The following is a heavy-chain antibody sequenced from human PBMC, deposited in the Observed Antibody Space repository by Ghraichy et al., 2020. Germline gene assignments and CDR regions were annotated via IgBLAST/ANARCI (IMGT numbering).Heavy chain of an antibody. CDR3: AKAPRGDTIFGPYTMDV. J-gene: IGHJ6*02. D-gene: IGHD3-3*01. CDR2: IDYSGST. Sequence: SETLSLTCSVSGVSIRSNGYYWNWIRQDPGKGLECIGNIDYSGSTNYKPSLKSRVSMSIDTSKNQFSLRINSVTAADTAVYYCAKAPRGDTIFGPYTMDVWGQGTTVTVSS. V-gene: IGHV4-31*03. CDR1: GVSIRSNGYY.